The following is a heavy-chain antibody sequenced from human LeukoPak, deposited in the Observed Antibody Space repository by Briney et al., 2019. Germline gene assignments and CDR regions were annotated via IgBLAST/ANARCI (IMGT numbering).Heavy chain of an antibody. J-gene: IGHJ6*04. CDR3: ARDRIVVVPYYYYGMDV. CDR2: SYHSGNT. Sequence: PSGTLSLTCAVSGGSISSSNWWSSVRQPPGKGLEWIGESYHSGNTNYNPSLKSRVTISVDKSKNQFSLKLSSVTAADTAVYYCARDRIVVVPYYYYGMDVWGKGTTVTVSS. V-gene: IGHV4-4*02. D-gene: IGHD2-2*01. CDR1: GGSISSSNW.